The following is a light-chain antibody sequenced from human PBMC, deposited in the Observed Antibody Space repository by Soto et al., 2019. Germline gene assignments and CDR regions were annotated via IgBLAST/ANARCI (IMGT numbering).Light chain of an antibody. J-gene: IGKJ1*01. V-gene: IGKV1-5*01. CDR2: DAS. CDR1: QSISTS. Sequence: DMQITQSPSTLSASVGDRVTITCRASQSISTSLAWYQQKPGKAPKLLIHDASSLESGVPSRFSGSGSGTEFTLTISSLQPDDFATYYCQQYDSYSTFGQGTKV. CDR3: QQYDSYST.